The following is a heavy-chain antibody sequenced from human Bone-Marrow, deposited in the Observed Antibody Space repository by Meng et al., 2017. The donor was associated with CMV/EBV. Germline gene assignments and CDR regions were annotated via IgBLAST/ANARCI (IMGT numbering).Heavy chain of an antibody. J-gene: IGHJ4*02. CDR3: ARGYYGSGSYFTY. CDR1: GYTFTSYD. V-gene: IGHV1-2*02. CDR2: INPNSGGT. Sequence: ASVKVSCKASGYTFTSYDINWVRQAPGQGLEWMGWINPNSGGTNYAQKFQGRVTMTRDTSISTAYMELSRLRSDDTAVYYCARGYYGSGSYFTYWGQGTLVTVSS. D-gene: IGHD3-10*01.